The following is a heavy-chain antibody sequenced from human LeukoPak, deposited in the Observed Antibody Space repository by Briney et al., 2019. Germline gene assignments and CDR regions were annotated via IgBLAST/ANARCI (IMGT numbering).Heavy chain of an antibody. V-gene: IGHV3-48*03. CDR1: GFTFSSYE. D-gene: IGHD3-9*01. Sequence: GGSLRLSCAASGFTFSSYEMNWVRQAQGKGLEWVSYISSSGSTIYCADSVKGRFTISRDNAKNSLYLQMNSLRAEDTAVYYCASPGGDYDILTGQIDYWGQGTLVTVSS. CDR2: ISSSGSTI. CDR3: ASPGGDYDILTGQIDY. J-gene: IGHJ4*02.